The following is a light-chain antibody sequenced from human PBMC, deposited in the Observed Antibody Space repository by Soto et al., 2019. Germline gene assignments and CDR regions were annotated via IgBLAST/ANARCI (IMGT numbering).Light chain of an antibody. CDR3: QQCYSNPYT. CDR2: AAS. Sequence: DIQMTQSPSSLSASVGDRVTITCRASQSISSYLNWYQQKPGKAPEVLIYAASNLKSGDSSRFSGSGSGTDFTLSISSLQPEDFASYQCQQCYSNPYTFGQGTRLEIK. V-gene: IGKV1-39*01. CDR1: QSISSY. J-gene: IGKJ2*01.